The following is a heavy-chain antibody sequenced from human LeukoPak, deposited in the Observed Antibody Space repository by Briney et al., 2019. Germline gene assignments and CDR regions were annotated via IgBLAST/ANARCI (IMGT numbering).Heavy chain of an antibody. J-gene: IGHJ6*02. Sequence: SETLSLTCTVSGGSISSYYWSWIRQPPGKGLEWIGHIYYSGSTNYNPSLKSRVTISLDKSKNQFSLKVSSVTAADTAVYYCTASLLGYGMDVWGQGTTVTVSS. CDR2: IYYSGST. D-gene: IGHD3-16*01. V-gene: IGHV4-59*12. CDR3: TASLLGYGMDV. CDR1: GGSISSYY.